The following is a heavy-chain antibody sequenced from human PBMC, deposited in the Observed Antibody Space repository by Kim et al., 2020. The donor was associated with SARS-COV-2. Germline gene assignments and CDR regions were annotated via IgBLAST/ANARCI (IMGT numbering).Heavy chain of an antibody. D-gene: IGHD2-21*02. CDR2: ITSSSSYI. CDR3: ARGQTGGNSPRGFDY. V-gene: IGHV3-21*01. Sequence: GGSLRLSCAASGFTFSNYSMNWVRQAPGKGLEWVSSITSSSSYIYYADSVKGRFTISRDNAKNSLYLQMNSLRAEDTAVYYCARGQTGGNSPRGFDYWGQEALGTVSS. J-gene: IGHJ4*02. CDR1: GFTFSNYS.